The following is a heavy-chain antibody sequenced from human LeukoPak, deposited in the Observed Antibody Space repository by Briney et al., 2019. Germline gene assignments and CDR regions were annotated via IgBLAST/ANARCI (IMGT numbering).Heavy chain of an antibody. CDR1: GFTLDDYT. Sequence: GGSLRLFCAASGFTLDDYTMHWVRQAPGKGLEWVPLISWDGGSTYYADSVKGRFTISRDNSKNSLYLQMNSLRTEDSALYYSALGRSSGYYWTPFDYWGQGTLVTVSS. CDR2: ISWDGGST. CDR3: ALGRSSGYYWTPFDY. J-gene: IGHJ4*02. V-gene: IGHV3-43*01. D-gene: IGHD3-22*01.